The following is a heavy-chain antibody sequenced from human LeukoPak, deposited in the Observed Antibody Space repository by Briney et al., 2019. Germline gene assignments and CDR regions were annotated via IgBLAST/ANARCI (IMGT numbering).Heavy chain of an antibody. CDR1: GFTFSTYT. J-gene: IGHJ4*02. CDR3: AKTFPSEVIVVVPAAADY. V-gene: IGHV3-23*01. Sequence: GGSLRLSCAASGFTFSTYTMSWVRQAPGKGLQWVSAISGSGGRTYYADSVKGRFTISRDNSKNTLYLQMNSLRAEDTAVYYCAKTFPSEVIVVVPAAADYWGQGTLVTVSS. D-gene: IGHD2-2*01. CDR2: ISGSGGRT.